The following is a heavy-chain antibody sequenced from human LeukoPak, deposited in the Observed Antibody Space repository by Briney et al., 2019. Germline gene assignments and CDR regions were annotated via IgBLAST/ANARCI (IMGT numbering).Heavy chain of an antibody. Sequence: SETLSLTCAVYGGSFSGYYWSWIRQPPGKGLEWIGEINHSGSTNFNPSLKSRVTISVDTSKNQFSLKLSSVTAADTAVYYCARGYYDSSGYYDYWGQGTLVTVSS. CDR3: ARGYYDSSGYYDY. J-gene: IGHJ4*02. CDR2: INHSGST. CDR1: GGSFSGYY. V-gene: IGHV4-34*01. D-gene: IGHD3-22*01.